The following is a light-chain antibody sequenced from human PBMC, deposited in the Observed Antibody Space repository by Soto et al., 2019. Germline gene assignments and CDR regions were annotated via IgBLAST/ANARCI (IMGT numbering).Light chain of an antibody. V-gene: IGKV1-33*01. Sequence: IQMTQSPSSLSASVGDRVTITCQASQDITNYLIWYQQKPGKAPKLLIYDASSLGTGVSSRFSGSGSVTPYTLTISSLQPEDIATYYCQQFDSVPFTFGQGTKLEIK. CDR2: DAS. J-gene: IGKJ2*01. CDR1: QDITNY. CDR3: QQFDSVPFT.